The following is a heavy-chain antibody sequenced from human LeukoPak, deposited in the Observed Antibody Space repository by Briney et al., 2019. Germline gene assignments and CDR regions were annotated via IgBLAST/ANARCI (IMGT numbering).Heavy chain of an antibody. CDR3: ARRSYSGSYYGSYYYYMDV. Sequence: ASVKVSCKASGYTFTGYYMHWVRQAPGQWLEWMGWINPNSGGTNYAQKFQGRVTTTRDTSISTAYMELSRLRSDDTAVYYCARRSYSGSYYGSYYYYMDVWGKGTTVTVSS. J-gene: IGHJ6*03. CDR2: INPNSGGT. CDR1: GYTFTGYY. V-gene: IGHV1-2*02. D-gene: IGHD1-26*01.